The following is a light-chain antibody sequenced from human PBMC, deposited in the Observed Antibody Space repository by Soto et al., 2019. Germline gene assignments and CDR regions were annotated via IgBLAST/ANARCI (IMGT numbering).Light chain of an antibody. Sequence: QSALTQPASVSGSPGQSITISCTGTSSDVGGYNYVSWYQQHPGKAPKLMIYDVSNRPSGVSDRFSGSKSGNTASLTISGLQGADEADYYCSSYSSSTFVVFGGGTKLTVL. J-gene: IGLJ2*01. V-gene: IGLV2-14*01. CDR2: DVS. CDR1: SSDVGGYNY. CDR3: SSYSSSTFVV.